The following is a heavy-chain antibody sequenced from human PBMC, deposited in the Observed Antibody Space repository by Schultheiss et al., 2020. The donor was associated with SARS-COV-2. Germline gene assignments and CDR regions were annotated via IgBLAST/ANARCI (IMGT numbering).Heavy chain of an antibody. J-gene: IGHJ4*02. CDR3: ARATIAVAGFDY. V-gene: IGHV1-69*11. D-gene: IGHD6-19*01. CDR2: INPSGGST. CDR1: GGTFSSYA. Sequence: SVKVCCKASGGTFSSYAISWVRQAPGQGLEWMGIINPSGGSTSYAQKFQGRVTITADESTSTAYMELSSLRSEDTAVYYCARATIAVAGFDYWGQGTLVTVSS.